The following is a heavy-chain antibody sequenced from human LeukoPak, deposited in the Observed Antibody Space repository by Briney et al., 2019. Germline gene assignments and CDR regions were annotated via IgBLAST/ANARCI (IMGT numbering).Heavy chain of an antibody. CDR2: IYPGDSDT. V-gene: IGHV5-51*01. CDR3: ARLGHDSGSKTPYRWFDP. D-gene: IGHD3-10*01. CDR1: GYSFTSYW. Sequence: RGESLKISCKGSGYSFTSYWIGWVRQMPGKGLEWMGIIYPGDSDTRYSPSFQGQVTISADRSISTAYLQWSSLKASDTAMYYCARLGHDSGSKTPYRWFDPWGQGTLVTVSS. J-gene: IGHJ5*02.